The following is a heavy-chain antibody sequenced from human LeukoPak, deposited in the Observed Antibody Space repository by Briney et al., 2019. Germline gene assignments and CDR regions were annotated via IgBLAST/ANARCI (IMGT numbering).Heavy chain of an antibody. Sequence: PSGTLSLTCGVSGGSISNTNWWTWCRQPPGKGLEWIGKVNLQGSTNYNPSLKSRGAISVDKSDNHISLKLTSVTAADTAVYYCAREGGPYRPLDYSGQGTLVTVAS. CDR2: VNLQGST. CDR3: AREGGPYRPLDY. J-gene: IGHJ4*02. CDR1: GGSISNTNW. V-gene: IGHV4-4*02.